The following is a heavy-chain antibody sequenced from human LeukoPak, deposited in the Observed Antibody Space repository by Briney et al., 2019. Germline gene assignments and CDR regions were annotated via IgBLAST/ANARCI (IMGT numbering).Heavy chain of an antibody. CDR1: GYSFTTYG. Sequence: ASVKVSCKASGYSFTTYGIMWVRQDPGQAPEWMGWINTSTGNTYYAQNFQGRVTMTRDTSTSTAYMELRSLRSDDTAVYYCTRKRCSGDCYLSDPWGQGTRVTVSS. V-gene: IGHV1-18*04. CDR3: TRKRCSGDCYLSDP. J-gene: IGHJ5*02. D-gene: IGHD2-21*02. CDR2: INTSTGNT.